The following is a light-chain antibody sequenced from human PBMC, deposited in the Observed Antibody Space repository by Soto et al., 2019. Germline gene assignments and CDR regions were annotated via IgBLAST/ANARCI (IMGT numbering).Light chain of an antibody. CDR3: HHYSPTPQEFT. V-gene: IGKV1-39*01. CDR1: QNIDTY. CDR2: DAS. J-gene: IGKJ5*01. Sequence: DIQMTQSPSSLSASVGDRVTITCRASQNIDTYLNWYQQKPGKAPTLLIFDASNLQNGFPSRFSGSGSGTDFTLTINNLHTADFAIYCCHHYSPTPQEFTFGNGTRVDI.